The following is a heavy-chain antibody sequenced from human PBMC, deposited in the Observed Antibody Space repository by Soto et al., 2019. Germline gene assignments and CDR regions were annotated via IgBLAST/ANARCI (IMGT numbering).Heavy chain of an antibody. CDR1: GFTFSSYD. D-gene: IGHD6-13*01. V-gene: IGHV3-13*01. Sequence: GGSLRLSCAASGFTFSSYDMHWVRQATGKGLEWVSAIGTAGDTYYPGSVKGRFTISRENAKNSLYLQMNSPRAGDTAVYYCARALSSSWYFAFDIWGQGTMVTVSS. CDR3: ARALSSSWYFAFDI. J-gene: IGHJ3*02. CDR2: IGTAGDT.